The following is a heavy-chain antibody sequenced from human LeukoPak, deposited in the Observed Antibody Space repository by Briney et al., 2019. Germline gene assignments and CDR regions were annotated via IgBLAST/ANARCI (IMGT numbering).Heavy chain of an antibody. V-gene: IGHV1-2*02. CDR3: ARSRFGARPFFDY. Sequence: ASVKVSCKASGYTFTDYYMHWVRQAPGQGLEWMGWINSNSGGTNYAQKFQGRVTMTRDTSINTAYMELSRLRSDDTAVYYCARSRFGARPFFDYWGQGTLVTVSS. J-gene: IGHJ4*02. CDR2: INSNSGGT. CDR1: GYTFTDYY. D-gene: IGHD3-10*01.